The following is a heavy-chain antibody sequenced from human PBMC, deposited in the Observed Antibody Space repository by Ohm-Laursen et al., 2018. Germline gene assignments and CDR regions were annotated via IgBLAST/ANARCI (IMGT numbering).Heavy chain of an antibody. CDR3: ARGGQQQVEDY. V-gene: IGHV3-30*03. CDR1: GFTFSSYG. D-gene: IGHD6-13*01. CDR2: ISYDGSNK. Sequence: RSLRLSCTASGFTFSSYGMHWVRQAPGKGLEWVAVISYDGSNKYSAESVKGQFTISRDNAKNSLYLQMNSLRAEDTAVYYCARGGQQQVEDYWGQGTLVTVSS. J-gene: IGHJ4*02.